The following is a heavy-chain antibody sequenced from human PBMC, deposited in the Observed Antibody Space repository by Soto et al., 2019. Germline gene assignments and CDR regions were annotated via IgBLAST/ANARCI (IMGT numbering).Heavy chain of an antibody. V-gene: IGHV3-23*01. D-gene: IGHD3-10*01. CDR1: GFTFSSYA. J-gene: IGHJ6*02. CDR2: ISGSGGST. CDR3: AKSNFGEYYYYYGMDV. Sequence: GGSLRLSCAASGFTFSSYAMSWVRQAPGKGLEWVSAISGSGGSTYYADSVKGRFTISRDNSKNTLYLQMNSLRAEDTAVYYCAKSNFGEYYYYYGMDVWGQGTTVTVSS.